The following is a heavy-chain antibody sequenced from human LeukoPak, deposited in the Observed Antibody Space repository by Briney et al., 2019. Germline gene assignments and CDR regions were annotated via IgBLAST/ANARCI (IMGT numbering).Heavy chain of an antibody. CDR3: ATYYDILTGYLSAFDI. CDR1: GYTFTGYY. D-gene: IGHD3-9*01. V-gene: IGHV1-2*02. J-gene: IGHJ3*02. CDR2: IDPNSGDT. Sequence: ASVKVSCKASGYTFTGYYIHWVRQAPGQGLEWMGWIDPNSGDTNYAQKFQGRVTMTSDTSITTAYMELSSLRSEDTAVYYCATYYDILTGYLSAFDIWGQGTMVTVSS.